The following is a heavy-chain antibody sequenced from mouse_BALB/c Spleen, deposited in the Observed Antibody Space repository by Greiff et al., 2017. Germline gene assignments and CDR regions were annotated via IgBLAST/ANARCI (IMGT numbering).Heavy chain of an antibody. J-gene: IGHJ4*01. CDR1: GFSLTDYG. Sequence: VQLQQSGPGLVAPSQSLSITCTVSGFSLTDYGVSWIRQPPGKGLEWLGVIWGGGSTYYNSALKSRLSISKDNSKSQVFLKMNSLQTDDTAMYYCAKHPPYGNYVVVSYYAMDYWGQGTSVTVSS. V-gene: IGHV2-6-5*01. CDR3: AKHPPYGNYVVVSYYAMDY. D-gene: IGHD2-1*01. CDR2: IWGGGST.